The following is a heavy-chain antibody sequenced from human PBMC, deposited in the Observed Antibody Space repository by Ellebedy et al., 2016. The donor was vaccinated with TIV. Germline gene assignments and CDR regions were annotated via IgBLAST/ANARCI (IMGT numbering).Heavy chain of an antibody. Sequence: MPSETLSLTCTVSGGSFNSYYWSWIRQLPGKGLEWSGYIYYSGSTNYNPSLKSRVTISVDTSKNQFSLKMSSVTAADTAVYYCARVSSGWYRSAFDIWGQGTMVTVSS. CDR3: ARVSSGWYRSAFDI. V-gene: IGHV4-59*01. CDR2: IYYSGST. CDR1: GGSFNSYY. J-gene: IGHJ3*02. D-gene: IGHD6-19*01.